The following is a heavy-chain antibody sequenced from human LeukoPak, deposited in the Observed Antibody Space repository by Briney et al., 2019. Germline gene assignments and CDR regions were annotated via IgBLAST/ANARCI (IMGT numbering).Heavy chain of an antibody. CDR1: GDSVSSNSAA. Sequence: SQTLSLTCAISGDSVSSNSAAWNWIRQSPSRGLEWLGRTYSGSKWYIHYAVSVKSRITINPDTSKNQFSLQLSSVTPEDTAVYYCVRSSNWAFDFWGQGTLVTVSS. CDR3: VRSSNWAFDF. J-gene: IGHJ4*02. D-gene: IGHD6-13*01. CDR2: TYSGSKWYI. V-gene: IGHV6-1*01.